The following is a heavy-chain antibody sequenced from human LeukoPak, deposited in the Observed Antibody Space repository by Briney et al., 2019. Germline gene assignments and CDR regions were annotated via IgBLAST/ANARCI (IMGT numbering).Heavy chain of an antibody. Sequence: GRSLRLSCAASGFTFDDYAMHWVRQAPGKGLEWVSGISWNSGSIGYADSVKGRFTISKDNAKNTVYLQMNSLRAEDTAVYYCVSFYETYWGRGTLVTVSS. CDR2: ISWNSGSI. D-gene: IGHD2/OR15-2a*01. CDR1: GFTFDDYA. V-gene: IGHV3-9*01. J-gene: IGHJ4*02. CDR3: VSFYETY.